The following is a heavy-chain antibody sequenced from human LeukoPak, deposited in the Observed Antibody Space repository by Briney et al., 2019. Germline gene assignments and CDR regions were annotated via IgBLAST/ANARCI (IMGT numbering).Heavy chain of an antibody. CDR2: LYTSGST. CDR3: ARAGGSVGWYGTIDS. CDR1: GGSISSGSYY. D-gene: IGHD6-19*01. J-gene: IGHJ4*02. V-gene: IGHV4-61*09. Sequence: SETLSLTCTVSGGSISSGSYYWTWIRQPAGKGLEWIGHLYTSGSTTYNPSPQSRVTISADTSKNQFSLRLTSVTAADTAVYYCARAGGSVGWYGTIDSWGQGMLVTVSS.